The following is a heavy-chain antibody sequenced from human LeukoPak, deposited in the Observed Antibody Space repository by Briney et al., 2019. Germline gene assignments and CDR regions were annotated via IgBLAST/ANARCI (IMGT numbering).Heavy chain of an antibody. CDR1: GVTFSSCG. CDR2: ISYDGSNK. D-gene: IGHD3-22*01. V-gene: IGHV3-30*03. J-gene: IGHJ4*02. CDR3: ARGYDSSRVWDYYFDY. Sequence: PGGSLRLSCAATGVTFSSCGMHWVRQVPGKGLEWVAVISYDGSNKYYADSVKGRFTISRDNSKNTLYLQMNSLRAEDTAVYYCARGYDSSRVWDYYFDYWGQGTLVTVSS.